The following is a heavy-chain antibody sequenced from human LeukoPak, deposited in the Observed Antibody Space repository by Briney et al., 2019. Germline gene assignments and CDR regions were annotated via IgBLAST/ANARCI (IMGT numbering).Heavy chain of an antibody. V-gene: IGHV4-38-2*02. CDR3: ARHRYYYDSSAYHFDY. CDR2: IYHSGST. D-gene: IGHD3-22*01. Sequence: SETLSLTCTVSGYSISSGYYWGWIRQPPGKGLEWIGSIYHSGSTYYNPSLKSRVTISVDTSKNQFSLELSSMTAADTAVYYCARHRYYYDSSAYHFDYWGQGTLVTVSS. CDR1: GYSISSGYY. J-gene: IGHJ4*02.